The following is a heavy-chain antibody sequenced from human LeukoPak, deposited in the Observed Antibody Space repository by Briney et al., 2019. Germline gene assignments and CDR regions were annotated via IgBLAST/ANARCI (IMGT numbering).Heavy chain of an antibody. J-gene: IGHJ4*02. D-gene: IGHD1-20*01. Sequence: PGGSLRLSCAGSGLTFSAYWMTWVRQAPGKGLEWVANIKEDGSEKYYLDSVKGRFTISRDNAKNSLYLQMNSLRAEDTAVYYCAKDRLTGTTDYWGQGTLVTVSS. CDR1: GLTFSAYW. CDR2: IKEDGSEK. V-gene: IGHV3-7*05. CDR3: AKDRLTGTTDY.